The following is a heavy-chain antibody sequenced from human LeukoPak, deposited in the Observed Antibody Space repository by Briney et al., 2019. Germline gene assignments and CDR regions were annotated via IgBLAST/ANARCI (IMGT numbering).Heavy chain of an antibody. CDR2: IYYSGST. D-gene: IGHD1-26*01. J-gene: IGHJ4*02. CDR3: ARGLNDRHSGSYFV. CDR1: GGSISSSSYY. Sequence: SETLSLTCTVSGGSISSSSYYWGWIRQPPGKGLEWIGSIYYSGSTYYNPSLKSRVTISVDTSKNQFSMKLSSVADADTDVYYCARGLNDRHSGSYFVWGQGTLVTVSS. V-gene: IGHV4-39*07.